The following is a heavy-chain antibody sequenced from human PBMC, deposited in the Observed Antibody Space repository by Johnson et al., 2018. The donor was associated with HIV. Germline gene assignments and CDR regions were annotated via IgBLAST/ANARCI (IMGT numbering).Heavy chain of an antibody. Sequence: VQLVESGGGLVQPGGSLRLSCAASGFTFSSYWMSWVRQAPGKGLEWVANIKQDGSEKYYVDSVKGRFTISRDNAKNSLYLQMNSLRAEDTAVYYCARAKGGSYSDEQGAFDIWGQGTMVTVSS. J-gene: IGHJ3*02. D-gene: IGHD1-26*01. CDR2: IKQDGSEK. CDR1: GFTFSSYW. CDR3: ARAKGGSYSDEQGAFDI. V-gene: IGHV3-7*02.